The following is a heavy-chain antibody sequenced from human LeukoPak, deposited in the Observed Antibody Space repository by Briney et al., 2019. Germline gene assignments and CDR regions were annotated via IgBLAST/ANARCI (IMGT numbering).Heavy chain of an antibody. V-gene: IGHV1-69*05. D-gene: IGHD3-10*01. CDR3: ARGAHSGSYSSWFHP. Sequence: GASVKVSSKASGGTFTSYAITWVRQAPGQGLEWMGGIIPMFAPARYAQNFQGRVTITTDESTSTAYMELTSLKSEDTAVYYCARGAHSGSYSSWFHPWGQGTLVTVSS. CDR2: IIPMFAPA. J-gene: IGHJ5*02. CDR1: GGTFTSYA.